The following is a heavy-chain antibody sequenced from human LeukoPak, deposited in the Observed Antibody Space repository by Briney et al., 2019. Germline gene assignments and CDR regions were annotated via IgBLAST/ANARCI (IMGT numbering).Heavy chain of an antibody. CDR1: GFTFSSYA. Sequence: GGSLRLSCAASGFTFSSYAMSWVRQAPGKGLERVSVISGSGGSTYYADSVKGRFTISRDNSKNTLYLQMNSLRAEDTAVYYCAKDFLAVAQYYFDYWGQGTLVTVSS. D-gene: IGHD6-19*01. CDR3: AKDFLAVAQYYFDY. CDR2: ISGSGGST. J-gene: IGHJ4*02. V-gene: IGHV3-23*01.